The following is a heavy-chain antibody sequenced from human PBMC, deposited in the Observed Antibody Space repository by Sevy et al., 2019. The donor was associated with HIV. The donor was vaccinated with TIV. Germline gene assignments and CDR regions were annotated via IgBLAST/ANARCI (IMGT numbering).Heavy chain of an antibody. Sequence: GGSLRLSCAASGFTFSDYYMSWIRQAPGKGLEWISYISGSQYMIYYADSVKGRFTISRDDAKNSLYLQMNSLRPEDSAVYFCARDLGTGYFDFWGQGPLVTVSS. CDR1: GFTFSDYY. J-gene: IGHJ4*02. CDR3: ARDLGTGYFDF. CDR2: ISGSQYMI. V-gene: IGHV3-11*01. D-gene: IGHD1-26*01.